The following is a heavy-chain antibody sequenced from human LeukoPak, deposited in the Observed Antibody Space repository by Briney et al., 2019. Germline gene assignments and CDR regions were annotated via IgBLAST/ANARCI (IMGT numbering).Heavy chain of an antibody. J-gene: IGHJ4*02. CDR1: GYTFTSYG. Sequence: RASVKVSCKASGYTFTSYGISWVRQAPGQGLEWMGWISAYNGNTNYAQKLQGRVTMTTDTSTSTAYMELRSLRSDDTAVYYCARAGGFVAAAAPGDYWGQGTLVTVSS. CDR2: ISAYNGNT. D-gene: IGHD6-13*01. CDR3: ARAGGFVAAAAPGDY. V-gene: IGHV1-18*01.